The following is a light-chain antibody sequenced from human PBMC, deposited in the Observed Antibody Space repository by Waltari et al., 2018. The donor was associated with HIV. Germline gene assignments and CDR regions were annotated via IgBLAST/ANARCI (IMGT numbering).Light chain of an antibody. CDR3: QQYNDLPFT. Sequence: DIRMTQSPSSLSAPMGASVTLTCQATQDINNNLNWYQQKTGQAPKLLIYDASVLETGVSSRFTGSGSGTNFTLTITSPQPEDVATYFCQQYNDLPFTCGPGTKV. V-gene: IGKV1-33*01. CDR1: QDINNN. CDR2: DAS. J-gene: IGKJ3*01.